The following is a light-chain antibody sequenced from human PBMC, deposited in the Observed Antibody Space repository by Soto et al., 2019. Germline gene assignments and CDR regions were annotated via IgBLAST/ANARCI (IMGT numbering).Light chain of an antibody. Sequence: QSVLTQPPSASGTPGQGVTISCSGSSSSIGTNYVYWYQQFPGTAPKLLIYSNDQRPSGVPDRFSASKSGTSASLAISGLRSEDEADYYCAAWDDSLSAGVFGGGTKLTVL. CDR1: SSSIGTNY. V-gene: IGLV1-47*02. J-gene: IGLJ3*02. CDR3: AAWDDSLSAGV. CDR2: SND.